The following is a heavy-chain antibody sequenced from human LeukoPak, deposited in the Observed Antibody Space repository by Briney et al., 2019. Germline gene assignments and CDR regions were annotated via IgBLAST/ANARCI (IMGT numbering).Heavy chain of an antibody. CDR2: IYYSGST. V-gene: IGHV4-39*01. CDR3: ARNIDSQGAIDY. J-gene: IGHJ4*02. Sequence: PSETLSLTCTVSGGSISSSSYYWGWIRQPPGKGLEWIGSIYYSGSTYYNPSLKSRVTISVDTSKNQFSLKLSSVTAADTAVYYCARNIDSQGAIDYWGQGTLVTVSS. D-gene: IGHD2/OR15-2a*01. CDR1: GGSISSSSYY.